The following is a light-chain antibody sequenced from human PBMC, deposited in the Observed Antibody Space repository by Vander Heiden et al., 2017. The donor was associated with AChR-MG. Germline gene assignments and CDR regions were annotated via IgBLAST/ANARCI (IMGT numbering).Light chain of an antibody. V-gene: IGLV2-11*01. CDR1: SSDTDDFNY. J-gene: IGLJ1*01. CDR2: DVT. Sequence: QSALTQPRSVSGSPGQSVTISCTGTSSDTDDFNYISWYQQHPGKAPELMIYDVTKRPSGVPDRFSGSKSGNTASLTISGLQAEDEADYYCCSYVGSYTYVFGTGTKVTVL. CDR3: CSYVGSYTYV.